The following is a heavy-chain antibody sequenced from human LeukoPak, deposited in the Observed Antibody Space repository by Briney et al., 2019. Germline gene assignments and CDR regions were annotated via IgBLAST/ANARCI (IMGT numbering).Heavy chain of an antibody. CDR1: GDSVSSNSAA. D-gene: IGHD3-10*01. J-gene: IGHJ6*02. Sequence: SQTLSLTCAISGDSVSSNSAAWNWIRQSPSRGLEWLGRTYYGSKWYNDYAVSVKSRITINPDTSKNQFSLQLNSVTPEDTAVYYCARDRYGSGSFYYYYGMDVWGQGTTVTVSS. V-gene: IGHV6-1*01. CDR2: TYYGSKWYN. CDR3: ARDRYGSGSFYYYYGMDV.